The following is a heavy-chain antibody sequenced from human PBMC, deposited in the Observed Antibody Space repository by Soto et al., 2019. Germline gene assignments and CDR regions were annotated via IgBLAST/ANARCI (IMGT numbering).Heavy chain of an antibody. D-gene: IGHD6-19*01. CDR2: RSGSGTST. CDR1: GFSFVNYA. J-gene: IGHJ4*02. V-gene: IGHV3-23*01. CDR3: AKATTNGGWFNPFDS. Sequence: EVQLLESGGGLVQPGGSLRLSYVASGFSFVNYAMNWVRQAPGKGLEWVSGRSGSGTSTYYADSVKGRFTISRDNSRDTLFLQMNSLTADDTAVYYCAKATTNGGWFNPFDSWGQGALVTVSS.